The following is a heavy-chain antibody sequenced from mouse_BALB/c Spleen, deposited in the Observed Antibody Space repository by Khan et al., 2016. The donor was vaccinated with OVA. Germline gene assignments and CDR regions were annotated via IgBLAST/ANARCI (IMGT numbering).Heavy chain of an antibody. CDR2: ISPGSGDT. V-gene: IGHV1-77*01. CDR1: GYTFTDYY. D-gene: IGHD1-2*01. Sequence: QVQLQQPGAELARPGASVKLSCKASGYTFTDYYINWVKLRTGQGLEWIGEISPGSGDTYYNERFKGKATLTADKSSSTAYMQLSSLTSEASAVYFCERRNYFGYTFAYWGQGTLVTVSA. J-gene: IGHJ3*01. CDR3: ERRNYFGYTFAY.